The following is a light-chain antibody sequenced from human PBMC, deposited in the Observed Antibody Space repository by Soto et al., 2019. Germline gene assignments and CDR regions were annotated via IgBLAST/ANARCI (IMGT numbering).Light chain of an antibody. CDR2: GAS. J-gene: IGKJ1*01. V-gene: IGKV3-15*01. CDR1: QSVSSN. CDR3: QQYNNAGT. Sequence: EIVMTQSPATLSVSPGERATLSCRASQSVSSNLAWYQQKPGQAPRLLIYGASTRATGIPARFSGSGSGTEFTLTIRSLQSEDFAVYYCQQYNNAGTFGQGTKVEIK.